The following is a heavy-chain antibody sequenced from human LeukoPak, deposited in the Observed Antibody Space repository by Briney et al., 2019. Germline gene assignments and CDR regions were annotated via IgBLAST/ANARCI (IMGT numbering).Heavy chain of an antibody. Sequence: SETLSLTCNVSDGSITTSSFYWGWVRQTPGKGLEWIGTFYYTGDTFYNRSLKSRVTITVDTSKDQFFLALGSVTAADTAVYYCVRAVGSVAGPGDWFDPWGPGILVTVSS. CDR2: FYYTGDT. D-gene: IGHD6-19*01. CDR3: VRAVGSVAGPGDWFDP. CDR1: DGSITTSSFY. J-gene: IGHJ5*02. V-gene: IGHV4-39*01.